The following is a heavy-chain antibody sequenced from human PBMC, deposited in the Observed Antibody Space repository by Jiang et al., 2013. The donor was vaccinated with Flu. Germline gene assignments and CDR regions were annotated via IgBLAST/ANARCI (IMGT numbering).Heavy chain of an antibody. D-gene: IGHD4-17*01. CDR2: ISAYNGNT. J-gene: IGHJ4*02. V-gene: IGHV1-18*01. CDR1: GYTFTSYG. Sequence: KASGYTFTSYGISWVRQAPGQGLEWMGWISAYNGNTNYAQKLQGRVTMTTDTSTSTAYMELRSLRSDDTAVYYCARVREEGTVTTPFDYWGQGTLVTVSS. CDR3: ARVREEGTVTTPFDY.